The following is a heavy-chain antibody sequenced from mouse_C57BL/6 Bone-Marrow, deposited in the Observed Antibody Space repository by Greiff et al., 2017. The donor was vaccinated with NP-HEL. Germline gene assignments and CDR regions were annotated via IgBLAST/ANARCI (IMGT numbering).Heavy chain of an antibody. Sequence: VQLQQSGAELVKPGASVKLSCTASGFNIKDYYMHWVKQRTEQGLEWIGRIDPEDGETKYAPNFQGKATIPADTSSITACLQLSSLTSEDTAVYYCASIPYFDYWGQGTTLTVSS. CDR3: ASIPYFDY. CDR1: GFNIKDYY. V-gene: IGHV14-2*01. CDR2: IDPEDGET. J-gene: IGHJ2*01.